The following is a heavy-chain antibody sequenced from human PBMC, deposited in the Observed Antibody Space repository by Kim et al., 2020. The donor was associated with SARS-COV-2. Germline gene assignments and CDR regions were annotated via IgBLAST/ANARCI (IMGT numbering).Heavy chain of an antibody. V-gene: IGHV4-61*07. CDR3: ARLPDH. Sequence: YFSGNTKDNPSLKSRVTISIDRSKQQFSLKVRSVTAADTAVYYCARLPDHWGQGTLVTVSS. J-gene: IGHJ4*02. CDR2: YFSGNT.